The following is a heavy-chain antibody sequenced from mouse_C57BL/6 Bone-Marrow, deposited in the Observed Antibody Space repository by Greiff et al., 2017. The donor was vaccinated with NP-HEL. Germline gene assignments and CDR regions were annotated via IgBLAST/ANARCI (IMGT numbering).Heavy chain of an antibody. CDR1: GYTFTSYG. V-gene: IGHV1-81*01. D-gene: IGHD1-1*01. CDR3: ARGDYCGYFDY. CDR2: IYPRSGNT. Sequence: QVQLKESGAELARPGASVKLSCKASGYTFTSYGISWVKQRTGQGLEWIGEIYPRSGNTYYNEKFKGKATLTADKSSSTAYMELRSLTSEDSAVYFCARGDYCGYFDYWGQGTTLTVSS. J-gene: IGHJ2*01.